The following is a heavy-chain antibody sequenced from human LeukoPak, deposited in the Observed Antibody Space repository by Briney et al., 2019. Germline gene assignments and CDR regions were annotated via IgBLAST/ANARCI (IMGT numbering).Heavy chain of an antibody. V-gene: IGHV3-21*01. CDR3: ARDRIRTSGANDY. Sequence: PGGSLRLSCAASGFTFSSYSINWVRQAAGKGLEWFSSISSSSSFIYYADSVKGRFTISRDNAKNSLFLQMNSLRAEDTAVYYCARDRIRTSGANDYWGQGTLVTVSS. D-gene: IGHD2-15*01. J-gene: IGHJ4*02. CDR1: GFTFSSYS. CDR2: ISSSSSFI.